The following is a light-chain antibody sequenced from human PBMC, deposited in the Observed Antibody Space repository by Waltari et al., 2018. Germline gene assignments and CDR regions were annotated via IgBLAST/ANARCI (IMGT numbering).Light chain of an antibody. J-gene: IGKJ3*01. Sequence: EIVLSHSPVTLSLSPGGRATLSCRTSQRVSYALAWFQQKPGQAPTLLIYDTFTRAAGIPDRFSGSGTGTDFTLTINSLEPEDFAVYYCHQRNKLPFAFGPGTKVDV. V-gene: IGKV3-11*01. CDR1: QRVSYA. CDR3: HQRNKLPFA. CDR2: DTF.